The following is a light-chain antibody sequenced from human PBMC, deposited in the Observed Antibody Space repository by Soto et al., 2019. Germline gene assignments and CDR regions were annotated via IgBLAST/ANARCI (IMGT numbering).Light chain of an antibody. CDR3: QQYNNWPPLT. CDR2: GAS. CDR1: QSVSSR. Sequence: EIVMTQSPATLSLSRGERATLSCRASQSVSSRLAWYQQKPGQAPRLLIYGASTRATGIPARFSGSGSGTEFTLTISSLQSEDFAVYYCQQYNNWPPLTFGGGTKVEIK. V-gene: IGKV3-15*01. J-gene: IGKJ4*01.